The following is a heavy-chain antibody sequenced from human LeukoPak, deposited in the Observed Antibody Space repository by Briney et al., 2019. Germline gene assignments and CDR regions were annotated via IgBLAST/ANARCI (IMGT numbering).Heavy chain of an antibody. Sequence: KLQGRVTMTTDTSTSTAYMELRSLRSDDTAVYYCARDNGGSGWHWFDPWGQGTLVTVSS. V-gene: IGHV1-18*01. CDR3: ARDNGGSGWHWFDP. D-gene: IGHD6-19*01. J-gene: IGHJ5*02.